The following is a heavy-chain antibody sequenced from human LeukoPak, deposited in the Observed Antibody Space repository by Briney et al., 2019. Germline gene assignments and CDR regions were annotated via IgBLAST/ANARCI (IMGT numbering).Heavy chain of an antibody. D-gene: IGHD5-12*01. V-gene: IGHV1-2*02. Sequence: ASVKVSCKASGYTFTGYYMHWVRQAPRQGLEWMWWINPNSGGTNYAQKFQGRVTMTRDTSISTAYLELSRLRSDDTAVYYCARDRIVATIIDYFDYWGQGTLVTVSS. J-gene: IGHJ4*02. CDR2: INPNSGGT. CDR3: ARDRIVATIIDYFDY. CDR1: GYTFTGYY.